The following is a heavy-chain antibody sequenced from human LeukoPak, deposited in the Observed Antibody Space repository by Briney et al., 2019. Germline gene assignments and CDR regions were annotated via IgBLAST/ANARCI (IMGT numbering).Heavy chain of an antibody. V-gene: IGHV4-4*07. D-gene: IGHD6-13*01. CDR2: IYGSGTT. CDR3: ARDGSSWPFFES. J-gene: IGHJ4*02. CDR1: GGSMSTFY. Sequence: SETLSLTCTVSGGSMSTFYWSWIRQPAGKGQEWIGRIYGSGTTNYNPALKSRVTMSVDTSKKQFSLKLTSVTAADTAVYYCARDGSSWPFFESWGQGTLVTVSS.